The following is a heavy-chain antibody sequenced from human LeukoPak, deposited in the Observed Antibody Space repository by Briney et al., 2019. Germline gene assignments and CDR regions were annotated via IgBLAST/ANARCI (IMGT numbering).Heavy chain of an antibody. V-gene: IGHV4-4*07. J-gene: IGHJ5*02. D-gene: IGHD2-2*02. Sequence: SETLSLTCTVSGGSISSYSWSWIRQPAGKGLEWIGRIYMSGSTNYNPSLKSRVTMSVDTSKNQFSLKLSSVTAADTAVYYCARDLYCSSTSCYRGDWFDPWGQGTLVTVSS. CDR2: IYMSGST. CDR3: ARDLYCSSTSCYRGDWFDP. CDR1: GGSISSYS.